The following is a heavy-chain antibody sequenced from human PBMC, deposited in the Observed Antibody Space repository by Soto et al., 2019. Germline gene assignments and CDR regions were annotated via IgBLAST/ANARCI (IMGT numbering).Heavy chain of an antibody. CDR3: AHRVLRTVFGLVTTTAIYFDF. CDR1: GFSLTTSGVG. V-gene: IGHV2-5*02. J-gene: IGHJ4*02. D-gene: IGHD3-3*01. Sequence: QITLNESGPTVVRPTETLTLTCRFSGFSLTTSGVGVGWVRQSPGKAPEWLALIYWDDDKRYSESLKSRLTITKDTSKNQVVPTVANLDPTDTATYYCAHRVLRTVFGLVTTTAIYFDFWGQGTPVAVSS. CDR2: IYWDDDK.